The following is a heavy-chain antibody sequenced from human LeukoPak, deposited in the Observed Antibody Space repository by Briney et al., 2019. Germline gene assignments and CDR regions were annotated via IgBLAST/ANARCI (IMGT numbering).Heavy chain of an antibody. CDR1: GFTFRSYE. CDR2: ISSSGSTI. CDR3: AREDRINWNYAAAYYFDY. D-gene: IGHD1-7*01. V-gene: IGHV3-48*03. J-gene: IGHJ4*02. Sequence: PGGSLRLSCAASGFTFRSYEMNWVRQAPGKGLEWVSYISSSGSTIYYADSVKGRFTISRDNSRNTLYLQMHSLRSEDTAVYYCAREDRINWNYAAAYYFDYWGQGTLVTVSS.